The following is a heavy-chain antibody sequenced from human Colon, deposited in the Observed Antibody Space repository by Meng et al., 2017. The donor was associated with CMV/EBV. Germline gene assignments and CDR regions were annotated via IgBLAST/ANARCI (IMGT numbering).Heavy chain of an antibody. J-gene: IGHJ5*02. CDR1: SGSFSGYY. CDR3: ARITRRFDP. Sequence: QVQLQESGPGLVRPSETLSLTCTVYSGSFSGYYWSWIRQPPGKGLEWIGEINHSGDTHYNPSLKSRVTILVDTSKNQFSLNLDSVTAADTAVYYCARITRRFDPWGQGTLVTVSS. CDR2: INHSGDT. D-gene: IGHD2-2*01. V-gene: IGHV4-34*01.